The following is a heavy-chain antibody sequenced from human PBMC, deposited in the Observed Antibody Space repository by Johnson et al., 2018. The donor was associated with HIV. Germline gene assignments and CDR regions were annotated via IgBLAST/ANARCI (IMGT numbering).Heavy chain of an antibody. J-gene: IGHJ3*02. CDR1: GFTFSSYA. D-gene: IGHD4-11*01. CDR2: IKSKTDGGTT. Sequence: EQLVESGGGVVQPGRSLRLSCVASGFTFSSYAMHWVHQAPGKGLEWVGRIKSKTDGGTTDYAAPVKGRFTISRDDSQKSLYLQMNSLNTEDTALYYCARGPSNPGLDSFDIWGRGTMVAVSS. V-gene: IGHV3-15*01. CDR3: ARGPSNPGLDSFDI.